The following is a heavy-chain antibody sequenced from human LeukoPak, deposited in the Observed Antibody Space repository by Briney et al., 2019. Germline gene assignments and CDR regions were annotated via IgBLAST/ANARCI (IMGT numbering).Heavy chain of an antibody. Sequence: QPGGTLRLSCAASGFTFSSYGMSWVRQAPGKGLEWVSAISGSGGSTYYADSVKGRFTISRDNSKNTLYLQMNSLRAEDTAVYYCAKGTPYYDGGYFDYWGQGTLVTVSS. CDR2: ISGSGGST. J-gene: IGHJ4*02. D-gene: IGHD3-22*01. V-gene: IGHV3-23*01. CDR1: GFTFSSYG. CDR3: AKGTPYYDGGYFDY.